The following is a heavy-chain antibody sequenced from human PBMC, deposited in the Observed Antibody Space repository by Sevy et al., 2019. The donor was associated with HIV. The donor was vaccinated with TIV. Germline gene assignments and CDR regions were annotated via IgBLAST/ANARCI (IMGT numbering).Heavy chain of an antibody. Sequence: ASVKVSCKASGYTFTNYPISWVRQAPGQGLEWMGWISIYNGETKYAQKLQGRATMTTDTSTSTAYMELRSLRSDDTAIYYCARDSDGSGDYYLDYFDYWGQGTLVTVSS. V-gene: IGHV1-18*01. CDR1: GYTFTNYP. D-gene: IGHD3-22*01. J-gene: IGHJ4*02. CDR2: ISIYNGET. CDR3: ARDSDGSGDYYLDYFDY.